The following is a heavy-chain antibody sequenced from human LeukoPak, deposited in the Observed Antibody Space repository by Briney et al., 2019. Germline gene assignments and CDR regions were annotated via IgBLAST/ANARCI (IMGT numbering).Heavy chain of an antibody. CDR2: ISGYNGNT. CDR3: AREYCSTTRCYMADY. V-gene: IGHV1-18*01. J-gene: IGHJ4*02. Sequence: ASVKVFCKASGYRFTSYGLIWVRQAPGQGLEWMRWISGYNGNTNYAQKLQGRVTMTTDTSTSTAYMELRSLRSDDTAVYYCAREYCSTTRCYMADYWGQGTLVTVSS. CDR1: GYRFTSYG. D-gene: IGHD2-2*01.